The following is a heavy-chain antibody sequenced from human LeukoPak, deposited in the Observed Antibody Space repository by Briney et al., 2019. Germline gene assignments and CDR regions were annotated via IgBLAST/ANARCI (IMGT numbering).Heavy chain of an antibody. CDR1: GYTFTSYD. CDR2: MNPNSGNT. D-gene: IGHD2-15*01. V-gene: IGHV1-8*01. CDR3: ARALSFAATPGYYYGMDV. J-gene: IGHJ6*02. Sequence: ASVKVSCKASGYTFTSYDINWVRQATGQGLEWMGCMNPNSGNTGYAQKFQGRVTMTRNTSISTAYMELSSLRSEDTAVYYCARALSFAATPGYYYGMDVWGQGTTVTVSS.